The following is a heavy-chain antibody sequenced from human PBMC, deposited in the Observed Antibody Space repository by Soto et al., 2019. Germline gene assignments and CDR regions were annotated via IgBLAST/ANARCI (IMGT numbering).Heavy chain of an antibody. Sequence: SDTLSLTCTVSGGSISSGDYYWSWIRQHPGKGLEWIGYIYYSGSTYYNPSLKSRVTISVDTSKNQFSLKLSSVTAADTAVYYCARDHSSSWSFDYWGQGTLVTVSS. D-gene: IGHD6-13*01. V-gene: IGHV4-31*03. J-gene: IGHJ4*02. CDR1: GGSISSGDYY. CDR2: IYYSGST. CDR3: ARDHSSSWSFDY.